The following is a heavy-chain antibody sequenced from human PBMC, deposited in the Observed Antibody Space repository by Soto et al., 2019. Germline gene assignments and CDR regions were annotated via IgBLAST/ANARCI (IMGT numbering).Heavy chain of an antibody. CDR2: MYYSGST. Sequence: SETLSLTCPVSGDSINSTNYYWGWIRQPPGKGLEWIGSMYYSGSTYYNPSLKSRVTISVDTSKNQFSLKLSSVTAADTAVYYCASPYSTSWLNFDYWGQGTLVTVS. CDR3: ASPYSTSWLNFDY. V-gene: IGHV4-39*01. J-gene: IGHJ4*02. D-gene: IGHD6-13*01. CDR1: GDSINSTNYY.